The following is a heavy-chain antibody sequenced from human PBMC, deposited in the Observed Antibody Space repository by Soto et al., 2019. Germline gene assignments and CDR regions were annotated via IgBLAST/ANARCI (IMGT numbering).Heavy chain of an antibody. Sequence: SETLSLTCTVSGDSISSYYWSWIRQPPGKGLERIGYIYYSGSTNYNPSLKSRVTISVDTSKNQFSLKLSSVTAADTAVYYCASWDESYYGMDVWGQGTTVTVSS. CDR2: IYYSGST. CDR3: ASWDESYYGMDV. J-gene: IGHJ6*02. D-gene: IGHD1-26*01. CDR1: GDSISSYY. V-gene: IGHV4-59*01.